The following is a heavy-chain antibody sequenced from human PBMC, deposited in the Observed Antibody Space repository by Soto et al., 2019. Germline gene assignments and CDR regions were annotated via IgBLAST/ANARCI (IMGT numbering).Heavy chain of an antibody. CDR3: ARGEQLYQYYYGMDV. V-gene: IGHV1-3*04. D-gene: IGHD3-3*01. Sequence: ASVNVSCKASGYSFTTHAMIWVRQAPGQRPEWMGWINTGNGNTRYSPKFQGRVNITLGTSASTAYMELSSLKSEDTAVYYCARGEQLYQYYYGMDVLGQGSTVTVSS. CDR1: GYSFTTHA. CDR2: INTGNGNT. J-gene: IGHJ6*02.